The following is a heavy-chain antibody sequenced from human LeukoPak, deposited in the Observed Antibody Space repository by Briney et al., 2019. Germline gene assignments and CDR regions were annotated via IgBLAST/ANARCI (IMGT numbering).Heavy chain of an antibody. D-gene: IGHD2-2*01. CDR2: IYHSGST. V-gene: IGHV4-38-2*02. J-gene: IGHJ6*03. Sequence: SETLSLTCTVSGYSISSGYYWGWIRQPPGKGLEWIGSIYHSGSTYYNPSLKSRVTISVDTSKNQYSLKLSSVTAADTAVYYCAGAELGYCSSTSCYGWGDYYYYMDVWGKGTTVTISS. CDR1: GYSISSGYY. CDR3: AGAELGYCSSTSCYGWGDYYYYMDV.